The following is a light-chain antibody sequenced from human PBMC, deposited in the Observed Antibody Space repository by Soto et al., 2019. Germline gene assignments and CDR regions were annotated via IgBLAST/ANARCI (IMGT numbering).Light chain of an antibody. CDR2: EVT. CDR1: SSDVGGYNY. CDR3: SSFTSRFTFNYI. V-gene: IGLV2-14*01. Sequence: QSALTQPASVSGSPGQSITISCTGTSSDVGGYNYVSWYQQHPGKAPKIIIYEVTNRPSGVSNRFSGSKSGNTASLTISGLQAEDDADHYCSSFTSRFTFNYIFGTGTKVTVL. J-gene: IGLJ1*01.